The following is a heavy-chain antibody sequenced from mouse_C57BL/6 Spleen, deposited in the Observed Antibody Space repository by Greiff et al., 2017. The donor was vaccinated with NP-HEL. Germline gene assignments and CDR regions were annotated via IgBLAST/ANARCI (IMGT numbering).Heavy chain of an antibody. V-gene: IGHV1-18*01. J-gene: IGHJ4*01. D-gene: IGHD2-3*01. CDR2: INPNNGGT. CDR3: STSRYDGYYSYAMDD. CDR1: GYTFTDYN. Sequence: VQLQQSGPELVKPGASVKIPCKASGYTFTDYNMDWVKQSHGKSLEWIGDINPNNGGTIYNQKFKGKVTLTVDKSSSTAYMDLRSLTSEDTAVYYCSTSRYDGYYSYAMDDWGQGTSVTVSS.